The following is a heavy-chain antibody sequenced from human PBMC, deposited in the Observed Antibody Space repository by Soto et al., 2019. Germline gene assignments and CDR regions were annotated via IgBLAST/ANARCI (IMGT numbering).Heavy chain of an antibody. J-gene: IGHJ4*02. Sequence: SETLSLTCTVSGGSISSGDYYWSWIRQPPGKGLEWIGYIYYSGSTYYNPSLKSRVTISVDTSKNQFSLKLSSVTAADTAVYYCASRRDGYNSYFAYWGQGTLVTVSS. V-gene: IGHV4-30-4*01. D-gene: IGHD5-12*01. CDR2: IYYSGST. CDR1: GGSISSGDYY. CDR3: ASRRDGYNSYFAY.